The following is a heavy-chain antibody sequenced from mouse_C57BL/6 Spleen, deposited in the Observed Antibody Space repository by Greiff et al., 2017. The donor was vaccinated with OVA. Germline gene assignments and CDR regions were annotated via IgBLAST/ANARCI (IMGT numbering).Heavy chain of an antibody. D-gene: IGHD2-1*01. V-gene: IGHV1-69*01. J-gene: IGHJ4*01. CDR2: IDPSDSYT. Sequence: QVQLQQSGAELVMPGASVKLSCKASGYTFTSYWMHWVKQRPGQGLEWIGEIDPSDSYTNYNQKFKGKSTLTVDKSSSTAYMQLSSLTSEDSAVYYCARSGGNSYAMDYWGQGTSVTVSS. CDR3: ARSGGNSYAMDY. CDR1: GYTFTSYW.